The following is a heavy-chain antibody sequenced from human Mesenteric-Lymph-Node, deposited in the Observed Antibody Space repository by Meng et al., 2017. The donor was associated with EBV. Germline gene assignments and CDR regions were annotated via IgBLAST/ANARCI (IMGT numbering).Heavy chain of an antibody. J-gene: IGHJ5*02. CDR1: GFTFSYYW. CDR3: ASDRWEREGWFDR. CDR2: INTYGSST. Sequence: VKLVESGGGLVQPGGSLRLSCAASGFTFSYYWMHWVRQAPGKGLVWVSRINTYGSSTSYADSVQGRFTISRDNAKGTLYLQMNSLRAEDTAVYYCASDRWEREGWFDRWGPGTLVTASS. D-gene: IGHD1-26*01. V-gene: IGHV3-74*01.